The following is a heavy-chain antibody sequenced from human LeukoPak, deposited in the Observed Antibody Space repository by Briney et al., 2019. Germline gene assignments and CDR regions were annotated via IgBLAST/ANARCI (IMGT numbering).Heavy chain of an antibody. Sequence: SETLSLTCAVYGGSFGGYYWSWIRQPPGKGLEWIGEINHSGSTNYNPSLKSRVTISVDTSKNQFSLKLSSVTAADTAVYYCARGTNYDSSGYPYYYYMDVWGKGTTVTVSS. CDR3: ARGTNYDSSGYPYYYYMDV. CDR1: GGSFGGYY. V-gene: IGHV4-34*01. D-gene: IGHD3-22*01. CDR2: INHSGST. J-gene: IGHJ6*03.